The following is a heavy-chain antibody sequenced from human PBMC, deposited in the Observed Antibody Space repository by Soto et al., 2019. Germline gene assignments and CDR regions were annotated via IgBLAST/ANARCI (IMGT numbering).Heavy chain of an antibody. CDR1: GFTFSDYY. Sequence: GGSLRLSCAASGFTFSDYYMSWIRQAPGKGLEWVSYISSSGSTIYYADSVKGRFTISRDNAKNSLYLQMNSLRAEDTAVYYCARGPRPGLRFLEWLTQEYYYYGMDVWGQGSTV. CDR3: ARGPRPGLRFLEWLTQEYYYYGMDV. D-gene: IGHD3-3*01. V-gene: IGHV3-11*01. J-gene: IGHJ6*02. CDR2: ISSSGSTI.